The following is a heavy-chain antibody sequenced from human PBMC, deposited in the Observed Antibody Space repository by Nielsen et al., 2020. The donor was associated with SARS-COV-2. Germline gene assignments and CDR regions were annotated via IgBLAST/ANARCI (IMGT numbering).Heavy chain of an antibody. Sequence: GGSLRLSCAASGFTFSSYAMHWVRQAPGKGLEWVAVISYDGSNKYYADSVKGRFTISRDNSKNTLYLQMNSLRAEDTALYYCAKDIGYSSGWDYWGQGTLVTVSS. V-gene: IGHV3-30-3*01. CDR1: GFTFSSYA. CDR2: ISYDGSNK. CDR3: AKDIGYSSGWDY. D-gene: IGHD6-19*01. J-gene: IGHJ4*02.